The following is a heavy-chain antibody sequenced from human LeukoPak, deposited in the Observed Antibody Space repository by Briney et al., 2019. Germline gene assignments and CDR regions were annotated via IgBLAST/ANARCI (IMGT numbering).Heavy chain of an antibody. D-gene: IGHD1-1*01. V-gene: IGHV3-23*01. CDR3: AKAQLERRSATGVDY. Sequence: GSLRLSCAASGFTFSSYAMSWVRQAPGKGLEWVSAINDSGGSTYSADSVKGRFTISRDNSRNTLHLQMNSLRAEDRAVYFCAKAQLERRSATGVDYWGQGTLVTVS. CDR2: INDSGGST. J-gene: IGHJ4*02. CDR1: GFTFSSYA.